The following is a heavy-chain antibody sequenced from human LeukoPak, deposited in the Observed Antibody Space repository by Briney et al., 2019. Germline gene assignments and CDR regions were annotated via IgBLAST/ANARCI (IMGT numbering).Heavy chain of an antibody. CDR3: ARDSSGYYFGHDAFDI. D-gene: IGHD3-22*01. J-gene: IGHJ3*02. V-gene: IGHV3-7*01. CDR1: GFTFSSYW. CDR2: IKQDGSEK. Sequence: GGSLRLSCAASGFTFSSYWMSWVRLAPGKGLEWVANIKQDGSEKYYVDSVKGRFTISRDNAKNSLYLQMNSLRAEDTAVYYCARDSSGYYFGHDAFDIWGQGTMVTVSS.